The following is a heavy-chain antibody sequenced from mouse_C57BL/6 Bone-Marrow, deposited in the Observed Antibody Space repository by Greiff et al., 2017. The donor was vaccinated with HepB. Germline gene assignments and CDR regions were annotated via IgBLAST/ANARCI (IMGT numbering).Heavy chain of an antibody. D-gene: IGHD2-5*01. V-gene: IGHV5-17*01. CDR3: ARRDSNYGGFDY. CDR1: GFTFSDYY. Sequence: EVMLVESGGGLVQPGGSLKLSCAASGFTFSDYYMYWVRQTPEKRLEWVAYISSGSSTIYYADTVKGRFTISRDNAKNTLFLQMTSLRSEDTAMYYCARRDSNYGGFDYWGQGTTLTVSS. J-gene: IGHJ2*01. CDR2: ISSGSSTI.